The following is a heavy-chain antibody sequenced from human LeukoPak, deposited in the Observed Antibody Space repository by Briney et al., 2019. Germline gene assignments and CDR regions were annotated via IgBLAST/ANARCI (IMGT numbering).Heavy chain of an antibody. CDR3: ATSAGYSSGWYPPRFDY. D-gene: IGHD6-19*01. CDR1: GGSISSYY. Sequence: PSETLSLTCTVSGGSISSYYWSWIRQPAGKGLEWIGRIYTSGSTNYNPSLKSRVTMSVDTSKNQFSLKLSSVTAADTAVYYCATSAGYSSGWYPPRFDYWGQGTLVTVSS. V-gene: IGHV4-4*07. J-gene: IGHJ4*02. CDR2: IYTSGST.